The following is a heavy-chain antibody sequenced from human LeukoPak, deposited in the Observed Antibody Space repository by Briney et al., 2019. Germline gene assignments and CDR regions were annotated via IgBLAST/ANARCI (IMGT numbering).Heavy chain of an antibody. J-gene: IGHJ6*02. V-gene: IGHV3-15*01. Sequence: GGSLRLSCAASGFTFSNAWMSWVRQAPGKGLEWVGRIKSKTDGGTTDYAAPVKGRFTISRDDSKNTLYLQMNSLKTEDTAVYYCTTDLWELLPYYYGMDVWGQGTTVTVSS. CDR1: GFTFSNAW. D-gene: IGHD1-26*01. CDR2: IKSKTDGGTT. CDR3: TTDLWELLPYYYGMDV.